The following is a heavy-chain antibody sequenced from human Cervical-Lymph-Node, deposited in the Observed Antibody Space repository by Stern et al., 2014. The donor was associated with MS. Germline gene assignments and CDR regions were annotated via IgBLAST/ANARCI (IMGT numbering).Heavy chain of an antibody. J-gene: IGHJ6*02. CDR2: IWHDGSDK. CDR3: ARDLGGSYDFHYYGMDV. D-gene: IGHD1-26*01. V-gene: IGHV3-33*01. Sequence: VQLVESWGGVVQPGRSLRLSCAASGFTFSSFAIHWVRQAPGKGLEWVAVIWHDGSDKYYADSVKGRFTMSRDNSKNTLYLQMNSLRAEDTAVYYCARDLGGSYDFHYYGMDVWGQGTTVTVSS. CDR1: GFTFSSFA.